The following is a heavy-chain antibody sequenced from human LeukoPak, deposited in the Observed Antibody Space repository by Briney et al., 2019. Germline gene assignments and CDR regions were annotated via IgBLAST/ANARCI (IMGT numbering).Heavy chain of an antibody. Sequence: ASVTVSCTASGYTFTSYGISWVRQAPGQGLEWMGWISAYNGNTNYAQKLQGRVTMTTDTSTSTAYMELWSLRSDDTAVYYCAREGGMYCGGDCYSDYWGQGTLVTVSS. D-gene: IGHD2-21*02. CDR3: AREGGMYCGGDCYSDY. J-gene: IGHJ4*02. CDR2: ISAYNGNT. CDR1: GYTFTSYG. V-gene: IGHV1-18*01.